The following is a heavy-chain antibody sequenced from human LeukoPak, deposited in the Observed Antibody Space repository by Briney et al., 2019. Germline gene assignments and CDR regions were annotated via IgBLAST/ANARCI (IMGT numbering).Heavy chain of an antibody. Sequence: ASVKVSCKVSGYTFTDYYMHWVQQAPGKGLEWMGLVDPEDGETIYAEKFQGRVTITAETSTDTAYMELSSLRSEDTAVYYCATGGYCSSTSCYAAYYYYGMDVWGKGTTVTVSS. CDR3: ATGGYCSSTSCYAAYYYYGMDV. J-gene: IGHJ6*04. V-gene: IGHV1-69-2*01. CDR1: GYTFTDYY. CDR2: VDPEDGET. D-gene: IGHD2-2*01.